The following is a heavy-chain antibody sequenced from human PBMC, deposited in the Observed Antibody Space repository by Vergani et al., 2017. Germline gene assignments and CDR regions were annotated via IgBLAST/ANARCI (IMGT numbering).Heavy chain of an antibody. CDR2: ISSDGGST. J-gene: IGHJ4*02. CDR1: GFTFSTYA. CDR3: AGPQGTSAYYYGGFDY. D-gene: IGHD3-22*01. Sequence: EVQLVESGGGLVNPGGCLTLSCVASGFTFSTYAMTWVRQAPGKGLEWVSTISSDGGSTYYADSVKGRFTISRDNSKNTLSLQMNSLTAEDTAIYYCAGPQGTSAYYYGGFDYWGQGILVTVSA. V-gene: IGHV3-23*04.